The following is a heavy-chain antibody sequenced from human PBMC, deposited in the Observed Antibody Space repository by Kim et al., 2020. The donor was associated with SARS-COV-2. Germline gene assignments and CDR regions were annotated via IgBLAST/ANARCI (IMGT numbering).Heavy chain of an antibody. V-gene: IGHV2-5*02. J-gene: IGHJ5*02. CDR3: AHSPSYNWFDA. Sequence: SGPTLVNPTQPLTLTCTFSGFSLSTSGVSVGWIRRAPVKALEWLAVIYWDNDNRLSPFLETRLTITKDTSKNQVVLTMTNMDVADTATYFCAHSPSYNWFDAWGQGTLVTVSS. CDR2: IYWDNDN. CDR1: GFSLSTSGVS.